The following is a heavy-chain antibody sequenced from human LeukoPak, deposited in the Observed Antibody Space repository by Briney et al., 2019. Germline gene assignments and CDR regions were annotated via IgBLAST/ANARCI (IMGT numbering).Heavy chain of an antibody. J-gene: IGHJ6*02. CDR2: IKSKTDGGTT. CDR1: GFTFSNAW. CDR3: TTDYSSSWYGGPYYYYGMDV. V-gene: IGHV3-15*01. D-gene: IGHD6-13*01. Sequence: GGSLRLSCAASGFTFSNAWMSWVRQAPGKGLEWVGRIKSKTDGGTTDYAAPVKGRFTISRDDSKNTLYLQMNSLKTEDTAVYYCTTDYSSSWYGGPYYYYGMDVWGQGTTVTVSS.